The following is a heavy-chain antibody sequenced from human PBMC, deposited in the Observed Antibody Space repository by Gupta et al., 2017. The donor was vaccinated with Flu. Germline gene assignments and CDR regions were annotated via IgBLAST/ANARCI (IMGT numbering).Heavy chain of an antibody. CDR3: AKGGRAHAFDI. J-gene: IGHJ3*02. Sequence: GVGQAPGKGLGWVSVISGSGGSTFYADSVKGRFTISRDNSKKMLYLQMNSLRAEDTAVYYCAKGGRAHAFDIWGQGTMVTVSS. CDR2: ISGSGGST. V-gene: IGHV3-23*01. D-gene: IGHD3-10*01.